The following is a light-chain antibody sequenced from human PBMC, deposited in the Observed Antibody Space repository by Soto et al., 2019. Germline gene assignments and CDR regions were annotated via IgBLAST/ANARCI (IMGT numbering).Light chain of an antibody. CDR2: GAS. CDR3: QQRSNWPLT. V-gene: IGKV3D-20*02. Sequence: EILLTQSPDSLSLSPGDRATLSCRASQSFSSTFFAWYQQKPGQAPRLLIYGASSRATGIPDRFSGGGSGTDFTLTISSLEPEDFAVYYCQQRSNWPLTFGGGTKVEIK. J-gene: IGKJ4*01. CDR1: QSFSSTF.